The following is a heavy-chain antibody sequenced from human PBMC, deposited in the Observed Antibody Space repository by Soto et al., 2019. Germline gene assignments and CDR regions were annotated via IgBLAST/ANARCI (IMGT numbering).Heavy chain of an antibody. J-gene: IGHJ4*02. D-gene: IGHD1-26*01. Sequence: QVQLVQSGAEVREPRASVKVSCKASGYSFTSLDINWVRQTAGQGLEWMGWMQPSTGRTGYAQKFQGRVTMTRDTSINTAYMELTTLTSDDTAFYYCARGASAGVDYWGQGTLVTVSS. CDR1: GYSFTSLD. CDR3: ARGASAGVDY. CDR2: MQPSTGRT. V-gene: IGHV1-8*01.